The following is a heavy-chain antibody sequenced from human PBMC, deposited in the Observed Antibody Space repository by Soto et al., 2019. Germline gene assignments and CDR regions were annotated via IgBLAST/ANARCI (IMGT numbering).Heavy chain of an antibody. CDR3: ARLPIGPKNGWFDP. D-gene: IGHD2-8*01. J-gene: IGHJ5*02. CDR1: GYNFNNHW. CDR2: IYPGDSDT. Sequence: SLKISCKDSGYNFNNHWIAWVRQMPGKGLEWMGIIYPGDSDTRYSPSFQGHVTFSVDKSISTAYLQWSSLKASDTAMYYCARLPIGPKNGWFDPWGQGTLVTVSS. V-gene: IGHV5-51*01.